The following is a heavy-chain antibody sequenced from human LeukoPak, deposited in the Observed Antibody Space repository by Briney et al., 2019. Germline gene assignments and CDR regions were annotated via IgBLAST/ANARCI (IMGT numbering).Heavy chain of an antibody. Sequence: GGSLRLSCAASGFTFSSYAMDWVRQAPGKGLEWVAVIWSDGSNKYYADSVEGRFTISRDNSKNTLHLQMDSLRAEDTAVYYCAREVNGAYYFDYWGQGTLVTVSS. V-gene: IGHV3-33*01. J-gene: IGHJ4*02. CDR3: AREVNGAYYFDY. CDR2: IWSDGSNK. D-gene: IGHD2-8*01. CDR1: GFTFSSYA.